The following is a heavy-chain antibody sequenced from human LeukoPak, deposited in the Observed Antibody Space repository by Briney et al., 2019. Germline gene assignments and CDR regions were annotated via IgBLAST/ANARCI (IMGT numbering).Heavy chain of an antibody. J-gene: IGHJ6*03. CDR3: AKKRGYYYYYMDV. CDR2: ISGSGGST. Sequence: PGGSLRLSCAASGFTFSSYAMSWVRQAPGKGLEWVSAISGSGGSTYYADSVKGRFTISRDNSKSTLYLQMNSLRAEDTAVYYCAKKRGYYYYYMDVWGKGTTVTVSS. CDR1: GFTFSSYA. V-gene: IGHV3-23*01.